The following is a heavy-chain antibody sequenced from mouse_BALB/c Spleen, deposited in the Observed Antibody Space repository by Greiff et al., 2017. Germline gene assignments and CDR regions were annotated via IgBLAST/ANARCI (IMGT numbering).Heavy chain of an antibody. CDR3: ARVFRGYDGFAY. Sequence: QVQLKESAAELARPGASVKMSCKASGYTFTSYTMHWVKQRPGQGLEWIGYINPSSGYTEYNQKFKDKTTLTADKSSSTAYMQLSSLTSEDSAVYYCARVFRGYDGFAYWGQGTLVTVSA. V-gene: IGHV1-4*02. CDR1: GYTFTSYT. CDR2: INPSSGYT. D-gene: IGHD2-2*01. J-gene: IGHJ3*01.